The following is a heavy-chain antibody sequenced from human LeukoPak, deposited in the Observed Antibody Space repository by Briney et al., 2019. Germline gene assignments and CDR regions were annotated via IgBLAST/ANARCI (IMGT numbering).Heavy chain of an antibody. CDR2: MNPNSGNT. Sequence: GATVKVSCKASGYTFTCYDINWVRQATGQGLEWMGWMNPNSGNTGYAQKFQGRVTMTRNTSISTAYMELSSLRSEDTAVYYCARTLMVRGVIIRTSWYFNWFDPWGQGTLVTVSS. CDR1: GYTFTCYD. J-gene: IGHJ5*02. V-gene: IGHV1-8*01. D-gene: IGHD3-10*01. CDR3: ARTLMVRGVIIRTSWYFNWFDP.